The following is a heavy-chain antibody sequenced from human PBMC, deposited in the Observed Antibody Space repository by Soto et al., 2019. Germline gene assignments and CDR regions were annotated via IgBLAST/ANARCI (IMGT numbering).Heavy chain of an antibody. J-gene: IGHJ5*02. Sequence: PSETLSLTCAVSGGSISSGGYSWSWIRQPPGKGLEWIGYIYHSGSTYYNPSLKSRVTISVDRSKNQFSLKLSSVTAADTAVYFCVGSPGGLGWFDPWGLGILVTVSS. D-gene: IGHD6-19*01. CDR2: IYHSGST. CDR3: VGSPGGLGWFDP. V-gene: IGHV4-30-2*01. CDR1: GGSISSGGYS.